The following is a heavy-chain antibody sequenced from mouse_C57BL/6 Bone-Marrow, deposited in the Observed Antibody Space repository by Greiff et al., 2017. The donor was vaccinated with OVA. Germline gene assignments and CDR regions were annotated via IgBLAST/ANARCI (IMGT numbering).Heavy chain of an antibody. CDR2: ISSGGDYI. J-gene: IGHJ2*01. CDR3: TREGGTGTMYYFDY. CDR1: GFTFSSYA. V-gene: IGHV5-9-1*02. Sequence: EVKLVESGEGLVKPGGSLKLSCAASGFTFSSYAMSWVRQTPEKRLEWVAYISSGGDYIYYADTVKGRFTISRDNARNTLYLQMSSLKSEDTAMYYCTREGGTGTMYYFDYWGQGTTLTVSS. D-gene: IGHD4-1*01.